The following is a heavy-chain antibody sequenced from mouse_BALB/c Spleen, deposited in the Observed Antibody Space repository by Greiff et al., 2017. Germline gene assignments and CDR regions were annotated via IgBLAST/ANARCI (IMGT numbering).Heavy chain of an antibody. CDR1: GYTFTDYV. V-gene: IGHV1-77*01. J-gene: IGHJ3*01. CDR2: IYPGSGST. CDR3: ARRDVAWFAY. Sequence: VKLQESGPELVKPGASVKMSCKASGYTFTDYVISWVKQRTGQGLEWIGEIYPGSGSTYYNEKFKGKATLTADKSSNTAYMQLSSLTSEDSAVYFCARRDVAWFAYWGQGTLVTVSA. D-gene: IGHD3-3*01.